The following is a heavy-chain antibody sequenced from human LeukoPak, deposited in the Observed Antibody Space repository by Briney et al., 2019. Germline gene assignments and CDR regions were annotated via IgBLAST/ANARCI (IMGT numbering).Heavy chain of an antibody. CDR2: ISSSSSTI. Sequence: GGSLRLSCAASGLTFSTYAMNWVRQAPGKGLEWVSYISSSSSTIYYADSVKGRFTISRDNAKNSLYLQMNSLRAEDTAVYYCARDEYNWNYGLGYFDYWGQGTLVTVSS. V-gene: IGHV3-48*01. CDR3: ARDEYNWNYGLGYFDY. CDR1: GLTFSTYA. D-gene: IGHD1-7*01. J-gene: IGHJ4*02.